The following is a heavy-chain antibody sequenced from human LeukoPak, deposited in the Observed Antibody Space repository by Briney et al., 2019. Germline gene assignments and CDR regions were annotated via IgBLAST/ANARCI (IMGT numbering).Heavy chain of an antibody. J-gene: IGHJ4*02. V-gene: IGHV3-74*01. Sequence: GGSLRLSCSVSGSTFRVFCMHTVPGAPGRGVVWVSRMNSDGSSTSYADSVRRRFSICRDNAKNTLYLQKNSLKAEDTAVYYCARDRLAGDARIDYWGQGTLVTVSS. CDR3: ARDRLAGDARIDY. D-gene: IGHD3-3*02. CDR1: GSTFRVFC. CDR2: MNSDGSST.